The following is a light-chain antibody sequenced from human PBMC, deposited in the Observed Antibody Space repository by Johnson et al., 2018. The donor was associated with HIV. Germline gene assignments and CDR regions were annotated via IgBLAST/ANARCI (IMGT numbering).Light chain of an antibody. CDR3: ETWDSSLSGV. J-gene: IGLJ1*01. V-gene: IGLV1-51*02. CDR2: ENN. CDR1: SSNIGNNY. Sequence: QSVLTQPPSVSAAPGQKVTISCSGSSSNIGNNYVSWYQQLPGTAPKLLMYENNKRPSGIPDRFSGSKSGTSATLGIAGLQTGDEADYYCETWDSSLSGVFGTGTKVTVL.